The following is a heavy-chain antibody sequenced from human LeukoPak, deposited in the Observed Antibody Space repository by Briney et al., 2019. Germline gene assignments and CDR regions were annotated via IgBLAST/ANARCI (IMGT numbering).Heavy chain of an antibody. V-gene: IGHV3-30*02. D-gene: IGHD2-21*01. CDR2: IRYDGSNK. J-gene: IGHJ3*02. CDR1: GFTFSSYG. Sequence: GGSLRLSCAASGFTFSSYGMHWVRQAPGKGLEWVAFIRYDGSNKYYADSVKGRFTISRDNSKNTLYLQMNSLRAEDTAVYYCARATFFCGGDCYDAFDIWGQGTMVTVSS. CDR3: ARATFFCGGDCYDAFDI.